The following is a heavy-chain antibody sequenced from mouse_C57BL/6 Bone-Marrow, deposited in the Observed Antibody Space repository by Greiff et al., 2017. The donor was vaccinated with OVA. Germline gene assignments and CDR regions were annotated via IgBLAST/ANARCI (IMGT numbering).Heavy chain of an antibody. D-gene: IGHD2-4*01. V-gene: IGHV1-22*01. J-gene: IGHJ2*01. CDR3: ASDLITPIDY. CDR1: GYTFTDYN. Sequence: EVQLQQSGPELVKPGASVKMSCKASGYTFTDYNMHWVKQSHGKSLEWIGYINPNNGGTSYNQKFKGKATLTVNKSSSTAYMELRSLTSEDSAVYYCASDLITPIDYWGQGTTLTVSS. CDR2: INPNNGGT.